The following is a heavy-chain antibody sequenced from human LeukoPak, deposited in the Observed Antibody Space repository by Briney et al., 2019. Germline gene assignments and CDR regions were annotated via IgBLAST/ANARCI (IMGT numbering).Heavy chain of an antibody. D-gene: IGHD6-6*01. CDR3: ARHGNGQLAPFDY. CDR1: GYSFTSFW. V-gene: IGHV5-51*01. CDR2: IYPGDSDT. J-gene: IGHJ4*02. Sequence: GESLKISCKGSGYSFTSFWIGWVRQAPGKGLEWLGIIYPGDSDTTYSPSFQGQVTISADKSISTAYLQWSSLKASDTAMYYCARHGNGQLAPFDYWGQGTLVTVSS.